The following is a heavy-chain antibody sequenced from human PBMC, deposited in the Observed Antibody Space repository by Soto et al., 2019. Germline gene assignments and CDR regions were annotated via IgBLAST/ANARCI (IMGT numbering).Heavy chain of an antibody. V-gene: IGHV5-51*01. Sequence: KVSCKASGYTFTNYATHWVRQMPGKGLEWMGIIYPGDSDTRYSPSFQGQVTISADKSISTAYLQWSSLKASDTDMYYCARFLAEWNDYWGQGTLVTVSS. D-gene: IGHD3-3*01. CDR3: ARFLAEWNDY. CDR2: IYPGDSDT. J-gene: IGHJ4*02. CDR1: GYTFTNYA.